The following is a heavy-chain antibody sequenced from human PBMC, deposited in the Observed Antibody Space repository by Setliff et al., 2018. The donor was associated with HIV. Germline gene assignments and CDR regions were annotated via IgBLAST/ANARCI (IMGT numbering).Heavy chain of an antibody. CDR2: IHTSGST. Sequence: SETLSLTCTVSGGSISGFYWSWIRQSAGKGLEWIGRIHTSGSTNYSPSLKSRVTMSIDTSKNQFSLKLISVTAADTAMYYCARGRSPDYGSGTYYKAWIDEGFDYWGQGTLVTVSS. J-gene: IGHJ4*02. CDR3: ARGRSPDYGSGTYYKAWIDEGFDY. CDR1: GGSISGFY. D-gene: IGHD3-10*01. V-gene: IGHV4-4*07.